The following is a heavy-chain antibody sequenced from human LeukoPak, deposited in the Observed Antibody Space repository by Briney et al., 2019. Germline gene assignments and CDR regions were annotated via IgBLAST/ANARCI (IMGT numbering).Heavy chain of an antibody. J-gene: IGHJ3*02. Sequence: GGSLRLSCAASGFTFSSYWMSWVRQAPGKGLEWVANIKQDGSEKYYVDSVKGRFTISRDNAKNSLYPQMNSLRAEDTAVYYCARRIAAAGSVTGVDAFDIWGQGTMVTVSS. V-gene: IGHV3-7*03. CDR2: IKQDGSEK. CDR3: ARRIAAAGSVTGVDAFDI. CDR1: GFTFSSYW. D-gene: IGHD6-13*01.